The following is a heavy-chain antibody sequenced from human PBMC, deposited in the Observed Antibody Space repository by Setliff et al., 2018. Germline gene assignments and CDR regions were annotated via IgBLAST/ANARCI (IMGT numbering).Heavy chain of an antibody. CDR3: ARCLPFLSGYERGAFDY. J-gene: IGHJ4*02. D-gene: IGHD5-12*01. Sequence: ASVKVSCKASGYTFTDYGINWVRQAPGQRLEWVGWISAYNGDTNYAQKFQGRVTMTTDRSTSTAYMELRSLKSDDTAVYYCARCLPFLSGYERGAFDYWGQGTLVTVSS. V-gene: IGHV1-18*01. CDR2: ISAYNGDT. CDR1: GYTFTDYG.